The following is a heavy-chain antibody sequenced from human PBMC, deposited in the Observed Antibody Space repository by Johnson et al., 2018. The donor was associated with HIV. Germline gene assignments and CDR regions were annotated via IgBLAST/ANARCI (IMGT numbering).Heavy chain of an antibody. D-gene: IGHD6-19*01. J-gene: IGHJ3*02. CDR2: IKSKNDGETT. V-gene: IGHV3-15*01. CDR1: GFTFSNAW. Sequence: VQLVESGGGVVQPGGSLRLSCAASGFTFSNAWMSWVRQAPGKGLEWGGRIKSKNDGETTDYAAPLKGRFTIPRDGSKTTLYMQMNSLNNEDTGKYYCATARNRLWSSSGWTGFWAFDIWGQGTTVTVSS. CDR3: ATARNRLWSSSGWTGFWAFDI.